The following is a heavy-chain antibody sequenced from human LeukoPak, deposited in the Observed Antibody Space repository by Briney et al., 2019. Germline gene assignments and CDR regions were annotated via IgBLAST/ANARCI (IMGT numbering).Heavy chain of an antibody. D-gene: IGHD1-26*01. V-gene: IGHV1-46*01. CDR1: GYTLTSYY. CDR2: INPSAGST. Sequence: GASVKVSCNASGYTLTSYYMHWVRQAPGQGLEWMGIINPSAGSTSYAQRSQGRVTMTRDTSSSTVYMELSSLRFEDAAIYYCARASSSRGSYSRRGEDYFDYWGQGTLVTVSS. CDR3: ARASSSRGSYSRRGEDYFDY. J-gene: IGHJ4*02.